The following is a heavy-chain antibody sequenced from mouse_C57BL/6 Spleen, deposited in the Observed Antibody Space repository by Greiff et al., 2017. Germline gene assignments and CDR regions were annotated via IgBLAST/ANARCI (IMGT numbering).Heavy chain of an antibody. CDR2: LDPRSGNT. CDR1: GYTFTSYG. Sequence: VQLQQSGAELARPGASVKLSCKASGYTFTSYGLSWVKQRTGQGLEWIGELDPRSGNTYYNETFKGKATLTADKSSSTAYMELRRLTSEDSAVSFYAVYCNYPFDYWGQGTTLTVSS. CDR3: AVYCNYPFDY. J-gene: IGHJ2*01. V-gene: IGHV1-81*01. D-gene: IGHD2-1*01.